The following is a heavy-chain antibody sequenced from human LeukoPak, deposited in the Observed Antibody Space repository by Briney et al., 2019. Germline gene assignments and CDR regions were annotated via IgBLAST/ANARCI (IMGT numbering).Heavy chain of an antibody. CDR1: GYTFTGYY. D-gene: IGHD3-9*01. V-gene: IGHV1-2*02. Sequence: ASVKVSCKASGYTFTGYYMHWVRQAPGQGLEWMGWINPNSGGTNYAQKFQGRVTMTRDTSISTAYMELSRLRSDDTAVYYCASGYDILTGYWVGYAFDIWGQGTMVTVSS. CDR3: ASGYDILTGYWVGYAFDI. CDR2: INPNSGGT. J-gene: IGHJ3*02.